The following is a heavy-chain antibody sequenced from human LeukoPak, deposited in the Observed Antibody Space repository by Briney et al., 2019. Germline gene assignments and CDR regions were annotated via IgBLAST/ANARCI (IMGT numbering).Heavy chain of an antibody. CDR2: IKSKTDGGTT. CDR1: GFTFSNAW. D-gene: IGHD3-22*01. J-gene: IGHJ4*02. V-gene: IGHV3-15*01. CDR3: TTDPIVVVTKTDNYYFDY. Sequence: PGGSLRLSCAASGFTFSNAWMSWVRQAPGKGLEWVGRIKSKTDGGTTDYAAPVKGRFTISRDDTKNTLYLQMNSLKTEDTAVYYWTTDPIVVVTKTDNYYFDYWGQGTLVTVSS.